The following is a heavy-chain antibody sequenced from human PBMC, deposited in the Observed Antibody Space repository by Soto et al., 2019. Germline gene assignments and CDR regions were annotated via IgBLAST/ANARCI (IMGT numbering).Heavy chain of an antibody. Sequence: PSETLSLTCTVSGGSISSYYWSWIRQPPGKGLEWIGYIYYSGSTNYNPSLKSRVTISVDTSKNQFSLKLSSVTAADTAVYYCARQNYDYVWGSYRYTVPRPFVYWGQGTLVTVSS. CDR2: IYYSGST. V-gene: IGHV4-59*08. CDR1: GGSISSYY. D-gene: IGHD3-16*02. J-gene: IGHJ4*02. CDR3: ARQNYDYVWGSYRYTVPRPFVY.